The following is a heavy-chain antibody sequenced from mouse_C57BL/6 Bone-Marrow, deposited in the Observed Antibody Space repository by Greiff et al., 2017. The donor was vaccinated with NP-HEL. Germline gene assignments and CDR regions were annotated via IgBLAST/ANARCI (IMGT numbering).Heavy chain of an antibody. Sequence: QVQLQHPGAELVKPGASVKLSCKASGYTFTSYWMHWVKQRPGQGLEWIGMIHPNSGSTNYNEKFKSKATLTVDKSSSTAYMQLSSLTSEDSAVYYCAGYLGYAMDYWGQGTSVTVSS. CDR2: IHPNSGST. V-gene: IGHV1-64*01. CDR1: GYTFTSYW. J-gene: IGHJ4*01. D-gene: IGHD2-2*01. CDR3: AGYLGYAMDY.